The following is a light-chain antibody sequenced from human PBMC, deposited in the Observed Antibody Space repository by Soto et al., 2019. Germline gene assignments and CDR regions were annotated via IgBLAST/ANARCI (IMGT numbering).Light chain of an antibody. Sequence: QSVLTQPASACGSPGQSVTISCTGTSSDVGAYNYVSWYQHHPGKAPKLMVYEVNKRPSGVPDRFSGSKSGNTASLTVSGLQAEDEADYYCTSHAGTINFPYIFGTGTKVTVL. V-gene: IGLV2-8*01. CDR1: SSDVGAYNY. CDR3: TSHAGTINFPYI. J-gene: IGLJ1*01. CDR2: EVN.